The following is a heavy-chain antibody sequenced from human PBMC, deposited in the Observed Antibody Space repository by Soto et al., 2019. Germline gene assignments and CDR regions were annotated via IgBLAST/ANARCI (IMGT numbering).Heavy chain of an antibody. J-gene: IGHJ6*03. CDR2: IIPILGIA. CDR3: ASQINYYYYMDV. CDR1: GGTFSSYT. Sequence: SVKVSCKASGGTFSSYTISWVRQAPGQGLEWMGRIIPILGIANYAQKFQGRVTITADKSTSTAYMELSSLRSEDTAVYYCASQINYYYYMDVWGKGTTVTVSS. V-gene: IGHV1-69*02.